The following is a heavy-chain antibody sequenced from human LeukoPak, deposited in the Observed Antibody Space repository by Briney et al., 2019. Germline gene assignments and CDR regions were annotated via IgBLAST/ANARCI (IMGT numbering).Heavy chain of an antibody. CDR2: IYYSGST. CDR1: GGSISSYY. V-gene: IGHV4-59*12. Sequence: SETLSLTCTVSGGSISSYYWSWIRQPPGKGLEWIGYIYYSGSTNYNPSLKSRVTISVDTSKNQFSLKLSSVTAADTAVYYCAREPYGSGSYKNDAFDIWGQGTVVTVSS. J-gene: IGHJ3*02. D-gene: IGHD3-10*01. CDR3: AREPYGSGSYKNDAFDI.